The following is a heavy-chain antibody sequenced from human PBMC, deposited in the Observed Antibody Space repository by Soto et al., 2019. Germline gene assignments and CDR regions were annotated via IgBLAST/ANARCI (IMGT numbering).Heavy chain of an antibody. V-gene: IGHV1-18*01. CDR1: GYTFTNFA. D-gene: IGHD6-6*01. CDR2: VSANNGFT. CDR3: ARGGAARHLDS. J-gene: IGHJ5*01. Sequence: GASVKVSCKTSGYTFTNFALSWVRQAPGQGLEWIGFVSANNGFTYFAQKFQGRVSVKTDTSTSTVYLDLRSLSSDDTAVYYCARGGAARHLDSWGQGTPVTVSS.